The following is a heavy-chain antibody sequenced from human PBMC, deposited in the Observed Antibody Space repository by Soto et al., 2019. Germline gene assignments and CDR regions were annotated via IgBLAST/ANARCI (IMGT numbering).Heavy chain of an antibody. CDR1: GDTVSTNTAA. D-gene: IGHD5-12*01. CDR2: IYYKSRWYN. Sequence: SQTLSLTCAISGDTVSTNTAAWNWIRQSPSRGLEWLGRIYYKSRWYNDYSESLKSRIAIIPDTSRNQFSLQLNSVIPEDTAVYYCARDWGYDPDPTYYYRMDVWGPGTSVTVSS. J-gene: IGHJ6*02. CDR3: ARDWGYDPDPTYYYRMDV. V-gene: IGHV6-1*01.